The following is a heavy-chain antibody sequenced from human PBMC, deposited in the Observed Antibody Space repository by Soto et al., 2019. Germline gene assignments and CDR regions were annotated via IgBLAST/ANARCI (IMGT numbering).Heavy chain of an antibody. J-gene: IGHJ6*03. CDR2: ISAYNGNT. Sequence: ASVKVSCKASGYTFTSYGISWVRQAPGQGLEWMGWISAYNGNTNYAQKLQGRVTMTTDTSTSTAYMELRSLRSDDTAVYYCARAGGTFGVVINPKVYYYYYMDVWGKGTTVTVSS. V-gene: IGHV1-18*01. D-gene: IGHD3-3*01. CDR1: GYTFTSYG. CDR3: ARAGGTFGVVINPKVYYYYYMDV.